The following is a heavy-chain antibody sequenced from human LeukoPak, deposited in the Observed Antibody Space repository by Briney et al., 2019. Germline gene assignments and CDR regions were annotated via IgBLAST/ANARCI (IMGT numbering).Heavy chain of an antibody. CDR2: ISGSGGST. CDR3: AKDVRASGSPYFDY. J-gene: IGHJ4*02. Sequence: GGSLRLSCAASGFTFSSYAISWVRQAPGKGLEWVSAISGSGGSTYYADSVKGRFTISRDNSKNTLYLQMNSLRAEDTAVYYCAKDVRASGSPYFDYWGQGTLVTVSS. V-gene: IGHV3-23*01. D-gene: IGHD3-22*01. CDR1: GFTFSSYA.